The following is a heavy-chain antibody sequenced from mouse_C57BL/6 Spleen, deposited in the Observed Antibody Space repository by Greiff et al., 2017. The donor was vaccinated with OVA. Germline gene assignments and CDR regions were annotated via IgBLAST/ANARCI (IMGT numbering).Heavy chain of an antibody. CDR2: IHPNRGST. V-gene: IGHV1-64*01. J-gene: IGHJ4*01. CDR3: ARGDYGFQSPYYAMDY. Sequence: QVQLQQPGAELVKPGASVKLSCKASGYTFTSYWMHWVKQRPGQGLEWIGMIHPNRGSTNYNEKFKSKATLTVDKSSSTAYMQLSSLTSEDSAVYYCARGDYGFQSPYYAMDYWGQGTSVTVSS. CDR1: GYTFTSYW. D-gene: IGHD1-1*01.